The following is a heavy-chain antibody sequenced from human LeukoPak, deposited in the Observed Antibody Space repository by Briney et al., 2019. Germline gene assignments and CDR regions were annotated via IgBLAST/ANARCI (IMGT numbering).Heavy chain of an antibody. V-gene: IGHV4-59*08. CDR2: IYYSGST. J-gene: IGHJ5*02. CDR3: ASSSTTFSHWFDP. Sequence: SETLSLTCTVSGGSISGYYWNWIRQPPGKGLEWIGYIYYSGSTNYNPSLKSRVTIAVDTSKSQFSLKLSSVTAADTAVYYCASSSTTFSHWFDPWGQGTLVTVSS. D-gene: IGHD2-2*01. CDR1: GGSISGYY.